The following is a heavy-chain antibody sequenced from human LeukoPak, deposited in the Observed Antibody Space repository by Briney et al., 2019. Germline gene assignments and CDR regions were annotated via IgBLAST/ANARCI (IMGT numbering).Heavy chain of an antibody. V-gene: IGHV4-59*08. D-gene: IGHD3-22*01. CDR1: GGSISSYY. CDR2: IYYSGST. J-gene: IGHJ4*02. Sequence: SETLSLTCTVSGGSISSYYWSWIRQPPGKGLEWIGYIYYSGSTNYNPSLKSRVTISVDTSKNQFSLKLNSVTAADTAVYYCARRAPYYFDSSGSHFDYWGQGTLVTVSS. CDR3: ARRAPYYFDSSGSHFDY.